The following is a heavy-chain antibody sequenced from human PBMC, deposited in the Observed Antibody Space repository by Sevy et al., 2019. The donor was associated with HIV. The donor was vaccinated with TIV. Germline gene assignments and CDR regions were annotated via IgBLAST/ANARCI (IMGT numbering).Heavy chain of an antibody. CDR3: ASGPQWDLGNAFDI. CDR2: MYPGGSP. V-gene: IGHV4-59*01. CDR1: GGSMRTYF. J-gene: IGHJ3*02. Sequence: SETLSLTCTVSGGSMRTYFWSWIRHPPGKGLEWIGYMYPGGSPNYNPSLNSRVTISIDTSKNQFSLKLNSMTAADTAVYYCASGPQWDLGNAFDIWGQGTKVTVSS. D-gene: IGHD1-26*01.